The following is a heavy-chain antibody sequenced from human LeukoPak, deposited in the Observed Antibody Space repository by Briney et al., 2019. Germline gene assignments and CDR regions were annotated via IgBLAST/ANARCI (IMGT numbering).Heavy chain of an antibody. Sequence: GRSLRLSCAASGFTFSSYGMHWVRQAPGKGLEWVAVIWYDGSNKYYADSVKGRFTISRDNSKSTLCLQMNSLRAEDTAVYYCAKQLGYCSDGSCYFPYWGQGTLVTVSS. V-gene: IGHV3-33*06. CDR3: AKQLGYCSDGSCYFPY. CDR1: GFTFSSYG. CDR2: IWYDGSNK. J-gene: IGHJ4*02. D-gene: IGHD2-15*01.